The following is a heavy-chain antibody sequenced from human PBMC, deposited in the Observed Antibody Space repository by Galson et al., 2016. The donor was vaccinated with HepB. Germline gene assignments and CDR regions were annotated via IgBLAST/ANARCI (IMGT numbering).Heavy chain of an antibody. CDR2: IWSDGNNQ. V-gene: IGHV3-33*06. CDR3: AKNGGWYGAGYFDY. CDR1: GFTFIDFG. J-gene: IGHJ4*02. D-gene: IGHD6-19*01. Sequence: SLRLSCAASGFTFIDFGFHWVRQAPGKGLEWVAVIWSDGNNQYYANSVKGRFTISRDNSKNTVYLQMNNLRAEDTAVYYCAKNGGWYGAGYFDYWGQGTLVTVSS.